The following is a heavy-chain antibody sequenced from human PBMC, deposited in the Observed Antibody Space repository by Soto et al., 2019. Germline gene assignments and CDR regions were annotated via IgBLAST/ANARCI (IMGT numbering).Heavy chain of an antibody. CDR3: ARRGGRGWWDIEY. CDR1: GFTFSNYG. D-gene: IGHD6-19*01. CDR2: IWYDGGNK. J-gene: IGHJ4*02. V-gene: IGHV3-33*01. Sequence: QVQLVESGGGVVQPGRSLRLSCTASGFTFSNYGMHWVRQAPGKGLEWMAAIWYDGGNKYYADSVKGRFTISRDNSKNTLYLQMNSLRAEDTAVYYCARRGGRGWWDIEYWGQGTLVTVSS.